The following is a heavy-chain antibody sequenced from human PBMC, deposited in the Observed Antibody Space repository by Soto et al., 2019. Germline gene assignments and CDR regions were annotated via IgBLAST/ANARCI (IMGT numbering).Heavy chain of an antibody. V-gene: IGHV1-2*04. CDR1: GYTFTGYY. D-gene: IGHD2-2*01. Sequence: GASVKVSCKASGYTFTGYYMHCVRQAPGQGLEWMGWINPNSGGTNYAQKFQGWVTMTRDTSISTAYMELSRLRSDDTAVYYCARGPPPSVVPAARGAFDYWGQGTLVTVSS. J-gene: IGHJ4*02. CDR3: ARGPPPSVVPAARGAFDY. CDR2: INPNSGGT.